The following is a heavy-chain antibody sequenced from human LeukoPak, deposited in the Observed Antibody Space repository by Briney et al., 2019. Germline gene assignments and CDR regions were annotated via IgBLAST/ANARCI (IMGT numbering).Heavy chain of an antibody. CDR1: GFTFSSYA. CDR2: ISGSGGST. J-gene: IGHJ4*02. CDR3: AKDRSHSGRGFDY. Sequence: GGSLRLSCAASGFTFSSYAMSWVRRAPGKGLEWVSAISGSGGSTYYADSVKGRFTISRDNSKNTLYLQMNSLRAEDTAVYYCAKDRSHSGRGFDYWGQGTLVTVSS. V-gene: IGHV3-23*01. D-gene: IGHD1-26*01.